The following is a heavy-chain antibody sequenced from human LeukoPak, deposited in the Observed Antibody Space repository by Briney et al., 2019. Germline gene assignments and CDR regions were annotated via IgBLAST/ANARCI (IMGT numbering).Heavy chain of an antibody. J-gene: IGHJ4*02. CDR2: ISWNSGSI. CDR3: AKDFALAAAGWYYFDY. V-gene: IGHV3-9*01. Sequence: GRSLRLSCAGSGFTFDDYAMHWVRQAPGKGLEWVSGISWNSGSIGYADSVKGRFTISRDNAKNSLYLQMNSLRAEDTALYYCAKDFALAAAGWYYFDYWGQGTLVTVSS. D-gene: IGHD6-13*01. CDR1: GFTFDDYA.